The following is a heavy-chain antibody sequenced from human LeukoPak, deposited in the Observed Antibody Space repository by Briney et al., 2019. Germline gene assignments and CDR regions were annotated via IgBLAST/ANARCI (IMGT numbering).Heavy chain of an antibody. CDR2: ISSSSSYI. D-gene: IGHD1-26*01. J-gene: IGHJ4*01. V-gene: IGHV3-21*03. CDR3: TRISGSSSGPFDY. Sequence: GGSLRLSCAASGFTFSSYSMNWVRQAPGKGLGWVSSISSSSSYIYYADSVKGRFTISRDNAKNSLYLQMNSLKIEDTGVYYCTRISGSSSGPFDYWGHGSLVTVSS. CDR1: GFTFSSYS.